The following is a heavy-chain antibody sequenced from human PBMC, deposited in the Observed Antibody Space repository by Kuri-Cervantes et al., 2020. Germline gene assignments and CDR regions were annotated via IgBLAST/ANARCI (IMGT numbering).Heavy chain of an antibody. V-gene: IGHV1-69*13. CDR2: IIPIFGTA. D-gene: IGHD2-15*01. CDR1: GGTFSSYA. Sequence: SVKVSCKSSGGTFSSYAISWVRQAPGQGLEWMGGIIPIFGTANYAQKFQGRVTITADESTSTAYMELSSLRSEDTAVYYCARVIGYCSGGSCYERGFDPWGQGTLVTVSS. J-gene: IGHJ5*02. CDR3: ARVIGYCSGGSCYERGFDP.